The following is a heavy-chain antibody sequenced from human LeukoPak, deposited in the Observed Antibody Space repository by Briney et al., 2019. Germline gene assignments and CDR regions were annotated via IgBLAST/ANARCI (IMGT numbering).Heavy chain of an antibody. CDR1: GYSISSGYY. CDR2: IYHSGST. J-gene: IGHJ4*02. V-gene: IGHV4-38-2*01. Sequence: SETLSLTCAVSGYSISSGYYWGWIRQPPGNGLEWIGSIYHSGSTYYNPSLKSRVTISVDTSKNQFSLKLSSVTAADTAVYYCARSDGEYYFDYWGQGTLVTVSS. CDR3: ARSDGEYYFDY. D-gene: IGHD3-10*01.